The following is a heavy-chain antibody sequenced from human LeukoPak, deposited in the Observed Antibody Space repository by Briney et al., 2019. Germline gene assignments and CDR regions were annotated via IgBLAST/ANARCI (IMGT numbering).Heavy chain of an antibody. CDR3: ARDSPTDYYDSSFPNWFDP. D-gene: IGHD3-22*01. Sequence: PGGSLRLSCAASGFTFSSYGMHWVRQAPGKGLEWVAVIWYDGSNKYYADSVKGRFTISRDNSKNTLYLQMNSLRAEDTAVYYCARDSPTDYYDSSFPNWFDPWGQGTLVTVSS. V-gene: IGHV3-33*01. J-gene: IGHJ5*02. CDR2: IWYDGSNK. CDR1: GFTFSSYG.